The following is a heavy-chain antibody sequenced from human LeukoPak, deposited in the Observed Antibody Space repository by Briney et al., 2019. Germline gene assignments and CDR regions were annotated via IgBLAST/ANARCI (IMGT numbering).Heavy chain of an antibody. V-gene: IGHV3-23*01. J-gene: IGHJ6*02. CDR2: ISGSGGRT. CDR1: GFTFSNYV. Sequence: GGSLRLSCAASGFTFSNYVMGWVRQAPGKGLEWVSAISGSGGRTYYADSVKGRFTVSRDNSKNTLYMQMNSLRAEDTAVYYCAKGLWDYYGSGIMYYTMDVWGQGTTVTVSS. CDR3: AKGLWDYYGSGIMYYTMDV. D-gene: IGHD3-10*01.